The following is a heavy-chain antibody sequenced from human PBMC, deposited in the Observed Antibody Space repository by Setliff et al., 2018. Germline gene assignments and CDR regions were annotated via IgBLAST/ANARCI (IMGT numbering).Heavy chain of an antibody. CDR2: IYYSGST. CDR3: ARVTNWGLDLRFDP. J-gene: IGHJ5*02. CDR1: GDSISSYY. D-gene: IGHD7-27*01. Sequence: TLSLTCPVSGDSISSYYWSWIRQPPGKGLEWIGYIYYSGSTNYNPSLKSRVTMSVATFENHFSLKLNSLTAADTAVYYCARVTNWGLDLRFDPWGQGILVTVSS. V-gene: IGHV4-59*01.